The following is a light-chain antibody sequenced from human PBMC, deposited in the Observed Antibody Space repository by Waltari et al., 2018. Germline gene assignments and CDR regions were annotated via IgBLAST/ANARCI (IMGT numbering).Light chain of an antibody. CDR3: SSQSSNTGFL. Sequence: QSALTQPASVSGSPGPSVTIFCPGTSNDVGGYNYHAWYQEHPGQAPRVIIYEVSERPSGVSDRFSGSKSGNTASLTISGLQAEDEADYYCSSQSSNTGFLFGGGTKLTVL. J-gene: IGLJ2*01. CDR1: SNDVGGYNY. CDR2: EVS. V-gene: IGLV2-14*01.